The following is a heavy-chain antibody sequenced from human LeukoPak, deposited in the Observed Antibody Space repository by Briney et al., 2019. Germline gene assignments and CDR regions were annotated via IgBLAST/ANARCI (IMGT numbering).Heavy chain of an antibody. CDR3: ARVDYDSSGYFAPRLPYY. J-gene: IGHJ4*02. V-gene: IGHV3-9*01. CDR1: GFTFDDYA. CDR2: ISWNSGSI. D-gene: IGHD3-22*01. Sequence: DRSLRLSCAASGFTFDDYAMHWVRQAPGKGLEWVSGISWNSGSIGYADSVKGRFAISRDNAKNSLYLQMNSLRAEDTAVYYCARVDYDSSGYFAPRLPYYWGQGTLVTVSS.